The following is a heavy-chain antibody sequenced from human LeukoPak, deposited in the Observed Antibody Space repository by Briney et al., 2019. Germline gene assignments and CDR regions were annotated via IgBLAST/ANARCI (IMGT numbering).Heavy chain of an antibody. CDR3: ALSVGFGELLQGPYYYGMDV. CDR1: GYTFTSYY. D-gene: IGHD3-10*01. CDR2: INPSGGST. V-gene: IGHV1-46*01. Sequence: ASVKVSCKASGYTFTSYYMHWVRQAPGQGLEGVGIINPSGGSTSYAQKFQGRVTITADKSTSTAYMELSSLRSGDTAVYYCALSVGFGELLQGPYYYGMDVWGQGTPVTVSS. J-gene: IGHJ6*02.